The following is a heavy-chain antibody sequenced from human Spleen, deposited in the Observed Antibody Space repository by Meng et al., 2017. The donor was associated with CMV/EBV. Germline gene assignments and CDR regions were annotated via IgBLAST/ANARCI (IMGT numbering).Heavy chain of an antibody. CDR3: AGTSVMEFPEYFQD. D-gene: IGHD3-10*01. J-gene: IGHJ1*01. CDR1: GGSTRSYY. CDR2: ALHSGAT. Sequence: CSVSGGSTRSYYWTWMRQSPGKGLEWIGYALHSGATNYNPSLKSRLSMSVDTSRSRFSLKLSSVTAADTAVYYCAGTSVMEFPEYFQDWGQGTLVTVSS. V-gene: IGHV4-59*01.